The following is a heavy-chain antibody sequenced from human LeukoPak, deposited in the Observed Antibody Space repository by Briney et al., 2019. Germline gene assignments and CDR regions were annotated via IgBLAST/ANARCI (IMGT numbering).Heavy chain of an antibody. Sequence: SETLSLTCTVSGGSISSYYWSWIRQPPGKGLEWIGYIYYSGSTNYNPSLKSRVTISVDTSKNQFSLKLSSVTAADTAVYYCARLDVHAKNTDYWGQGTLVTVSS. CDR2: IYYSGST. V-gene: IGHV4-59*08. J-gene: IGHJ4*02. CDR3: ARLDVHAKNTDY. D-gene: IGHD3-16*01. CDR1: GGSISSYY.